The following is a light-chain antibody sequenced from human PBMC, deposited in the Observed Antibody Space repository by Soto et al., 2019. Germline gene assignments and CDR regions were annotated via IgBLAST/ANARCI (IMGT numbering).Light chain of an antibody. J-gene: IGLJ1*01. V-gene: IGLV2-23*01. CDR3: CSHGTGRTYV. CDR1: SSDVGSRNL. CDR2: EAT. Sequence: QSALTQPASVSGSPGQSITISCTGTSSDVGSRNLVSWYQHYPGKAPKLITFEATKRPSGVSNRFSGSKSGSTASLTISGLQAEDEADYYCCSHGTGRTYVFGTGTKVTVL.